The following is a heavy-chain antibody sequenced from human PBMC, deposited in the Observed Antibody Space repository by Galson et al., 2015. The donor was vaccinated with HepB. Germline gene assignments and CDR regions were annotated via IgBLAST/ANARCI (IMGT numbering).Heavy chain of an antibody. Sequence: SLRLSCAVSGFTFSSYWMSWVRQAPGKGLEWVGLIKSKTDGGTTDFAAPVKGRFTISRHDSTNTLYLQLNSLKTEDTAVYFCTRALGLYTSGWTPGEFFDSWGQGTLVTVSS. CDR2: IKSKTDGGTT. CDR3: TRALGLYTSGWTPGEFFDS. J-gene: IGHJ4*02. D-gene: IGHD6-19*01. CDR1: GFTFSSYW. V-gene: IGHV3-15*01.